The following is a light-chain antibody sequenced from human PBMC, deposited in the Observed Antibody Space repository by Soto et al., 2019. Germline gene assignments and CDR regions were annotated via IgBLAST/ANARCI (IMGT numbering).Light chain of an antibody. J-gene: IGKJ4*01. CDR3: QQYSTSPRT. CDR1: QSVRSSH. CDR2: GAS. Sequence: EIVLTQSPGTLSLSPGERATLSCRASQSVRSSHFAWYQQKPGHAPRLLLYGASSRATGIPDRFSGSGSGTDFTLTISRLEPEDFAVYHCQQYSTSPRTFGGGTKVEIK. V-gene: IGKV3-20*01.